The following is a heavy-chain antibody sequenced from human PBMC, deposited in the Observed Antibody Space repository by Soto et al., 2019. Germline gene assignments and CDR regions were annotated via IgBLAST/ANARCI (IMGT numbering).Heavy chain of an antibody. Sequence: SETLSLTCTVSGAPITSGAYSWSWIRQPPGKGLEWIGFIYQSGSTHYNPSLKSRVTISVDRSKNHFSLQLTSLTAADTTVYYCARDMSGCSSSDCYLSGWFDPWGPGTLVTVSS. D-gene: IGHD2-21*02. CDR2: IYQSGST. J-gene: IGHJ5*02. CDR3: ARDMSGCSSSDCYLSGWFDP. V-gene: IGHV4-30-2*01. CDR1: GAPITSGAYS.